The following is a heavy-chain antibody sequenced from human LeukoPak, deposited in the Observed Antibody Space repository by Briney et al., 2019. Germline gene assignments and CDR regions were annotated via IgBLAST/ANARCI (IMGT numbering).Heavy chain of an antibody. CDR3: ARGASSSSVSAE. Sequence: PGGSLRLSCAASGFTFSTYSMNWVRQAPGKGLEWVSCISTRSTYIYYADSVKGRFTISRDNAKNSLYLQMNSLRAEDTAVYYCARGASSSSVSAEWGQGTLVTVSS. CDR1: GFTFSTYS. J-gene: IGHJ4*02. D-gene: IGHD6-6*01. CDR2: ISTRSTYI. V-gene: IGHV3-21*01.